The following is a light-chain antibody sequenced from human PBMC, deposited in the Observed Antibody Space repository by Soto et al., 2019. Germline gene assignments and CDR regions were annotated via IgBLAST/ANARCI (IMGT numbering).Light chain of an antibody. J-gene: IGLJ2*01. V-gene: IGLV1-51*01. CDR2: DNN. CDR1: TSDFNVGNY. CDR3: GTWDSSLSVGV. Sequence: QSALTQPASVSGSPGQSITISCTGTTSDFNVGNYVSWYQQHPGKAPKLIIYDNNERPSGIPDRFSGSKSGTSATLGITGLQTGDEADYYCGTWDSSLSVGVFGGGTKLTVL.